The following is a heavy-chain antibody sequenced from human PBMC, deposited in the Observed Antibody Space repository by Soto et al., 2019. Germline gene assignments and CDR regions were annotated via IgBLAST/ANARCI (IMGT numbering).Heavy chain of an antibody. Sequence: QVQLVESGGGVVQPGRSLRLSCAASGFTFSSYGMHWVRQAPGKGLEWVAVIWYDGSNKYYADSVKGRFTISRDNSKNTLYLQRNSLRAEDTAVYYCARRGVVTGGAFDIWGQGTMVTVSS. V-gene: IGHV3-33*01. J-gene: IGHJ3*02. CDR2: IWYDGSNK. CDR1: GFTFSSYG. D-gene: IGHD2-21*02. CDR3: ARRGVVTGGAFDI.